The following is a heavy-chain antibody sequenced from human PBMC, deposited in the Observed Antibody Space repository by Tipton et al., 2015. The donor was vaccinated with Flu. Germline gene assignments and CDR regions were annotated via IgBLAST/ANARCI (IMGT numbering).Heavy chain of an antibody. CDR2: IYYSGST. CDR3: EAAATDAFDI. V-gene: IGHV4-39*01. D-gene: IGHD6-13*01. CDR1: GGSISSSSYY. J-gene: IGHJ3*02. Sequence: LRLSCTVSGGSISSSSYYWGWIRQPPGKGLEWIGSIYYSGSTYYNPSLKSRVTISVDTSKNQFSLKLSSVTAADTAVYYCEAAATDAFDIWGQGTMVTVSS.